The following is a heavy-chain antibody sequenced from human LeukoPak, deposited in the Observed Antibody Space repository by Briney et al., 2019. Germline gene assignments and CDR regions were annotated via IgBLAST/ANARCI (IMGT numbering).Heavy chain of an antibody. CDR2: IYHRGTT. CDR1: GYSISSGYF. V-gene: IGHV4-38-2*02. Sequence: SETLSLTCTVSGYSISSGYFWGWVRQPPGKDLEGIASIYHRGTTHYNPSLKSRLSISLDGSKNQFSLKMSSVTAADTAVYYCARDWAADTLRYFDLWGRGTLVTVSS. D-gene: IGHD6-13*01. CDR3: ARDWAADTLRYFDL. J-gene: IGHJ2*01.